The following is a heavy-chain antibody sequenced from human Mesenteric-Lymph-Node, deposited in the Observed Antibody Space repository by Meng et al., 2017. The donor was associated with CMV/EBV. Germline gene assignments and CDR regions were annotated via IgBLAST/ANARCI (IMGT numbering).Heavy chain of an antibody. D-gene: IGHD2/OR15-2a*01. V-gene: IGHV4-61*08. CDR2: IYGTGIT. CDR3: AKSRSSTPGIVDD. CDR1: GGAVTSGAYH. Sequence: QLQEEGPGLVKPSETLLLTCIVSGGAVTSGAYHWSWIRPSPGKGLEWIGYIYGTGITIYNPSLKSRVTILLETSKNQFSLKLNSVTTADTAVYYCAKSRSSTPGIVDDWGQGTLVTVSS. J-gene: IGHJ4*02.